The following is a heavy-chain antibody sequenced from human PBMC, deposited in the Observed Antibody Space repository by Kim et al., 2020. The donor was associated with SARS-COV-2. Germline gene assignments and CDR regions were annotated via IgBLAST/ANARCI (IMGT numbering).Heavy chain of an antibody. CDR3: ARGINCSGGSCYSF. V-gene: IGHV4-31*02. J-gene: IGHJ4*02. D-gene: IGHD2-15*01. Sequence: NPSPKSRVIISIDTSKNPFSLKLSSVTAADTAVYYCARGINCSGGSCYSFWGQGTLVTVSS.